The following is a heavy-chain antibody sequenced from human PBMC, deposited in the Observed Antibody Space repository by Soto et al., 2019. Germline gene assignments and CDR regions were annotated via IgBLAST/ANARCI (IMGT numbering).Heavy chain of an antibody. D-gene: IGHD3-16*01. J-gene: IGHJ6*02. V-gene: IGHV1-69*06. CDR1: GATFTNSV. CDR3: ARSGLRRPHNPYRFFGLDV. Sequence: QGQLVQSGAEVKKPGSSVKVSCRASGATFTNSVITWVRKGPGQGLEVMGGIIPLLGTVDYAENFQGRVTLTADKVTNTVYLEMRSQRYDDTAVYYCARSGLRRPHNPYRFFGLDVWGHGTTVSV. CDR2: IIPLLGTV.